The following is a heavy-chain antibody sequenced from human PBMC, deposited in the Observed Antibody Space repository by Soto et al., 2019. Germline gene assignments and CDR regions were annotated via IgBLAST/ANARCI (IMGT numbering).Heavy chain of an antibody. D-gene: IGHD6-19*01. CDR2: ISAYNGNT. CDR3: ASDYSSGWYKGPNWFDP. CDR1: GYTFTSYG. Sequence: QVQLVQSGAEVKKPGASVKVSCKASGYTFTSYGISWVRQAPGQGLEWMGWISAYNGNTNYAQKLQGRVTMTTDTSTSTAYMELRSLSSDDTAVYYCASDYSSGWYKGPNWFDPWGQGPLVTVSS. J-gene: IGHJ5*02. V-gene: IGHV1-18*01.